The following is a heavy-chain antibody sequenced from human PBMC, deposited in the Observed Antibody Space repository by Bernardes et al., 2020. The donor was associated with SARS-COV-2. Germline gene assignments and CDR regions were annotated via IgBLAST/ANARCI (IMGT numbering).Heavy chain of an antibody. Sequence: GESLNISCKGSGYSFTNYWIGWVRQMPGKGLEWMGIIYPDDSDTRYSPSFQGQVTISADKSISTSYLQWSSLKASDTAMYYCTRHEGVGATDYWGQGTLVTVSS. J-gene: IGHJ4*02. D-gene: IGHD1-26*01. CDR3: TRHEGVGATDY. CDR1: GYSFTNYW. V-gene: IGHV5-51*01. CDR2: IYPDDSDT.